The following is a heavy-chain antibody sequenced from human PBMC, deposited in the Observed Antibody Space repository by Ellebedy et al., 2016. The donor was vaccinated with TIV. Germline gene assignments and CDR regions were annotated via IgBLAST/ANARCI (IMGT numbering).Heavy chain of an antibody. Sequence: PGGSLRLSCAASGFTFDDYTMHRVRQAPGKGLEWVSLISWDGGSTYYADSVKGRFTISRDNSKNSLYLQMNSLRTEDTGLYYCAKDEGGYSGYAQAVDYWGQGTLVTVSS. CDR3: AKDEGGYSGYAQAVDY. CDR2: ISWDGGST. V-gene: IGHV3-43*01. D-gene: IGHD5-12*01. J-gene: IGHJ4*02. CDR1: GFTFDDYT.